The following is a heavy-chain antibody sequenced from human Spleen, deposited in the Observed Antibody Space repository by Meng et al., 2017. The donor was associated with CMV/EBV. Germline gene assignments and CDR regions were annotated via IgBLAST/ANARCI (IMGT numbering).Heavy chain of an antibody. Sequence: YTFTGYYMHWVRQAPGQGLEWMGWINPNSGGTNYAQKFQGRVTMTRDTSISTAYMELSRLRSDDTAVYYCARDPPVAAAGTGWFDPWGQGTLVTVSS. D-gene: IGHD6-13*01. CDR1: YTFTGYY. CDR2: INPNSGGT. CDR3: ARDPPVAAAGTGWFDP. V-gene: IGHV1-2*02. J-gene: IGHJ5*02.